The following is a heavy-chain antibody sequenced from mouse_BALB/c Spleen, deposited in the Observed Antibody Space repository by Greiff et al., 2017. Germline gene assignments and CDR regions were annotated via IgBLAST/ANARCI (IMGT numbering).Heavy chain of an antibody. V-gene: IGHV5-9-4*01. CDR2: ISSGGSST. Sequence: EVQGVESGGGLVKPGGSLKLSCAASGFTFSSYAMSWVRQSPEKRLEWVAEISSGGSSTYYPDTVTGRFTISRDNAKNTLYLEMSSLRSEDTAMYYCARDPHSNYYAMDDWGEGTSGTVSS. J-gene: IGHJ4*01. CDR1: GFTFSSYA. CDR3: ARDPHSNYYAMDD.